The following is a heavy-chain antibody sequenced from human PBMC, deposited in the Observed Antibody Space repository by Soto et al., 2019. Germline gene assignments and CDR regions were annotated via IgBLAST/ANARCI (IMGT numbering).Heavy chain of an antibody. Sequence: ASVKVSCKASGGTFSSYAISWVRQAPGQGLEWMGGIIPIFGTANYAQKFQGRVTITADESTSTAYMELSSLRSEDTAVYYCARGETTVTTFRYYYYYYGMDVWGQGTTVPVSS. D-gene: IGHD4-17*01. J-gene: IGHJ6*02. CDR3: ARGETTVTTFRYYYYYYGMDV. V-gene: IGHV1-69*13. CDR1: GGTFSSYA. CDR2: IIPIFGTA.